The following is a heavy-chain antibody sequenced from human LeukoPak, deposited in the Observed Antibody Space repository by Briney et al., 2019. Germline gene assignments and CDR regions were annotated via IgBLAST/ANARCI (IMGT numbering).Heavy chain of an antibody. Sequence: SETLSLTCSVSGGSISSGSYSWSWIRQPVGKGLEWIGRIYGSGSTNYNPTLKSRLTISADTSKNHFSLKLTSVTAADTAVYYCARGSRTDGFDIWGQGTMVTVSS. J-gene: IGHJ3*02. CDR3: ARGSRTDGFDI. D-gene: IGHD1-14*01. CDR2: IYGSGST. CDR1: GGSISSGSYS. V-gene: IGHV4-61*02.